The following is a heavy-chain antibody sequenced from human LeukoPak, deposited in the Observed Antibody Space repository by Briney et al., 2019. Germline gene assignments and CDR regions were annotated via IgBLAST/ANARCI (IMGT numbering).Heavy chain of an antibody. V-gene: IGHV4-4*02. J-gene: IGHJ3*02. CDR1: GGSISSSNW. D-gene: IGHD3-10*01. Sequence: PSETLSLTCAVSGGSISSSNWWSWVRQPPGKGLEWIGEIYHSGSTNYNPSLKSRVTISVDTSKNQFSLKLSSVTAADTAVYYCARGTQLLWFGGGPDDAFDIWGQGTMVTVSS. CDR2: IYHSGST. CDR3: ARGTQLLWFGGGPDDAFDI.